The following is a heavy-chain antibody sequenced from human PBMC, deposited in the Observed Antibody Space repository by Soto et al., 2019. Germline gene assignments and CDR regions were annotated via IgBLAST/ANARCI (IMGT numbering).Heavy chain of an antibody. V-gene: IGHV3-30-3*01. J-gene: IGHJ6*02. Sequence: PGGSLRLSCAASGFTFSSYAMHWVRQAPGKGLEWVAVISYDGSNKYYADSVKGRFTISRDNSKNTLYLQMNSLRAEDTAVYYCARDRKAAASYYYYGMDVWGQGTTVTVYS. CDR1: GFTFSSYA. CDR2: ISYDGSNK. CDR3: ARDRKAAASYYYYGMDV. D-gene: IGHD2-2*01.